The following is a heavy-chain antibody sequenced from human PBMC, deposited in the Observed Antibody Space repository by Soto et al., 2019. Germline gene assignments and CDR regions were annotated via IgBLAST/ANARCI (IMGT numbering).Heavy chain of an antibody. CDR1: GYTFTSYG. D-gene: IGHD2-8*02. V-gene: IGHV1-18*01. Sequence: QVQLVQSGAEVKKPGASVKVSCKASGYTFTSYGISWVRQAPGQGLEWMGWISAYNGNTNYAQKLQGRVTMTTDTSTSTAYMELRSPRSDDTAVYYCARDHPVVLPNYGMDVWGQGTTVTVSS. CDR2: ISAYNGNT. J-gene: IGHJ6*02. CDR3: ARDHPVVLPNYGMDV.